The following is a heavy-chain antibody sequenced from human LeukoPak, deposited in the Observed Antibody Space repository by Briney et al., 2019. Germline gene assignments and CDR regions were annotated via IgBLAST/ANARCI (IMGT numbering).Heavy chain of an antibody. V-gene: IGHV3-30*03. Sequence: GGSLRLSCAASGFNFNIYVMHWVRQAPGKGREWVTEISFDGRKKTYVGSVKGRFTLYRDSPKNTIYLQMDSLRAEDTAVYYCARGAEKILSFGEYPSDAFDIWGQGTMVSVTS. CDR2: ISFDGRKK. D-gene: IGHD3-10*01. J-gene: IGHJ3*02. CDR1: GFNFNIYV. CDR3: ARGAEKILSFGEYPSDAFDI.